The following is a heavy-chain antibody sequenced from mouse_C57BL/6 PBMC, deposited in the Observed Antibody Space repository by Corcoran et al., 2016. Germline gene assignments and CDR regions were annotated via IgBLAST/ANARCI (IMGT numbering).Heavy chain of an antibody. Sequence: QIQLVQSGPELKKPGETVKISCKASGYTFTTYGMSWVKQAPGKGLKWMGWINTYSGVPTYADDFKGRFAFSLETSASTAYLQINNLKNEDTATYVCARTLLQGYFDVWGTGTTVTVSS. J-gene: IGHJ1*03. CDR2: INTYSGVP. CDR1: GYTFTTYG. CDR3: ARTLLQGYFDV. D-gene: IGHD2-1*01. V-gene: IGHV9-3*01.